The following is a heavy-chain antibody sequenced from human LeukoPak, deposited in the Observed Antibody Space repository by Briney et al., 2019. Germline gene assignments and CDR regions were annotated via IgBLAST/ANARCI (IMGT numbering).Heavy chain of an antibody. D-gene: IGHD3-10*02. CDR3: AELGITIIGGV. CDR2: IYSGGST. CDR1: GFTVSSNY. Sequence: GGSLRLSCAASGFTVSSNYMSWVRQAPGKGLEWVSVIYSGGSTYYADSVKGRFTVSRDNSKNTLYLQMSSLRAEDTAVYYCAELGITIIGGVWGKGTTVTISS. V-gene: IGHV3-66*01. J-gene: IGHJ6*04.